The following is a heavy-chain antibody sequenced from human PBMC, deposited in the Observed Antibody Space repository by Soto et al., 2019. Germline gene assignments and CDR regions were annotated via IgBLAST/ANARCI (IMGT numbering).Heavy chain of an antibody. V-gene: IGHV1-69*13. CDR2: IIPIFGTA. D-gene: IGHD5-18*01. CDR3: ARQQGNTAMVYYYFDY. Sequence: SVKVSCKASGGTFSSYAISWVRQAPGQGLEWMGGIIPIFGTANYAQKFQGRVTITADESTSTAYMELSSLRSEDTAVYYCARQQGNTAMVYYYFDYWGQGTLVTVSS. CDR1: GGTFSSYA. J-gene: IGHJ4*02.